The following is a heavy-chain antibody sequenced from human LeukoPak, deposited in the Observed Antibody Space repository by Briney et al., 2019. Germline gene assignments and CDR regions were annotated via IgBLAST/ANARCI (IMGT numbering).Heavy chain of an antibody. Sequence: ASVKVSCKASGYTFTSYGINWVRQATGQGLEWMGWMNPNSGNTGYAQKFQGRVTMTRSTSISTAYMELSSLRSEDTAVYYCARAGKYYYDSSGYLGYYYYYMDVWGKGTTVTISS. J-gene: IGHJ6*03. D-gene: IGHD3-22*01. CDR3: ARAGKYYYDSSGYLGYYYYYMDV. CDR2: MNPNSGNT. CDR1: GYTFTSYG. V-gene: IGHV1-8*01.